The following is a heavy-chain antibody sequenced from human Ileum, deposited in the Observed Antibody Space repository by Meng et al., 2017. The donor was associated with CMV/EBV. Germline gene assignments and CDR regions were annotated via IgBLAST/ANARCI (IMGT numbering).Heavy chain of an antibody. J-gene: IGHJ2*01. V-gene: IGHV6-1*02. CDR3: ARENGYEWYFDF. D-gene: IGHD6-13*01. Sequence: HVHLQQSRQAVMAPLQPPSPPCAISGVSGSNNNADWNWIRQSPSRGLVWLGRTYYNSKWYNDYAVSVKSRITIKPNTSKNQFSLQLNAVAPEDTAVYYGARENGYEWYFDFWGRGTLVTVSS. CDR2: TYYNSKWYN. CDR1: GVSGSNNNAD.